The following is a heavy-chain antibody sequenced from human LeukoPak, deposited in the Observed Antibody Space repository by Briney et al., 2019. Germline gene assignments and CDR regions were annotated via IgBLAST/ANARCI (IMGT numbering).Heavy chain of an antibody. V-gene: IGHV1-18*01. CDR2: ISAYNGNT. CDR1: GYTFTSYG. Sequence: ASVKVSCKASGYTFTSYGISWVRQAPGQGLEWMGWISAYNGNTNYAQKLQGRVTMTTDTSTSTAYMELRSLRSDDTAVYYCARDFGMHYDSSGEDAFDIWGQGTMVTVSS. CDR3: ARDFGMHYDSSGEDAFDI. J-gene: IGHJ3*02. D-gene: IGHD3-22*01.